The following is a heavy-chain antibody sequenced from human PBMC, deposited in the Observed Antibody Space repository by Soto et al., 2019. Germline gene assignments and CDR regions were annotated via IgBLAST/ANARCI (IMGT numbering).Heavy chain of an antibody. J-gene: IGHJ4*02. D-gene: IGHD3-22*01. V-gene: IGHV1-46*01. CDR3: AGLYHYDSSGYYDY. CDR2: INPSGGRT. CDR1: GYTFTSYD. Sequence: ASVKVSCKASGYTFTSYDINWVRQATGQGLEWMGIINPSGGRTTYAQKFQGRVTMTRDTSTSTFHMELSSLTSEDTAVYYCAGLYHYDSSGYYDYWGQGTLVTVSS.